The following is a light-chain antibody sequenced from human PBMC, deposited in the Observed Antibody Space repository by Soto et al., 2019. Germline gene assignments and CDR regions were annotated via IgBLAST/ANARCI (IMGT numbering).Light chain of an antibody. CDR1: QSVSSN. J-gene: IGKJ3*01. CDR2: GAS. V-gene: IGKV3-15*01. Sequence: EIVXTXXPXXLSVSPGERATLSCRASQSVSSNLAWYQQKPGQAPRLLIYGASTRATGIPARFSGSGSGTEFTLTISSLQSEDFAVYYCQQYNNWPPVTFGPGTKVDIK. CDR3: QQYNNWPPVT.